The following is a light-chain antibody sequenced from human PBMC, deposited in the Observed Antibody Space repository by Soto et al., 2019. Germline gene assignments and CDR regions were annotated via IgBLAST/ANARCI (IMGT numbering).Light chain of an antibody. CDR2: GNS. V-gene: IGLV1-40*01. CDR1: SSNIGAGYD. Sequence: QSVLTQPPSVSGAPGQRVTISCTGSSSNIGAGYDVHWYQQIPGTSPKLLIYGNSNRPSEVPDRFSGFKSGTSASLAITGLQAEDEADYYCQSYDSSLSGVVFGGGTKLTVL. CDR3: QSYDSSLSGVV. J-gene: IGLJ2*01.